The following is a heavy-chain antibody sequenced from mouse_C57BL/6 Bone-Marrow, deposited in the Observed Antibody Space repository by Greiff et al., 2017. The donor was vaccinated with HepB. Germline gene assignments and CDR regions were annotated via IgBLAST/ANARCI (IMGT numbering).Heavy chain of an antibody. D-gene: IGHD2-2*01. J-gene: IGHJ2*01. CDR3: AREGYGYDVNFDY. V-gene: IGHV1-50*01. Sequence: VQLKQPGAELVKPGASVKLSCKASGYTFTSYWMQWVKQRPGQGLEWIGEIDPSDSYTNYNQKFKGKATLTVDTSSSTAYMQLSSLTSEDSAVYYCAREGYGYDVNFDYWGQGTTLTVSS. CDR1: GYTFTSYW. CDR2: IDPSDSYT.